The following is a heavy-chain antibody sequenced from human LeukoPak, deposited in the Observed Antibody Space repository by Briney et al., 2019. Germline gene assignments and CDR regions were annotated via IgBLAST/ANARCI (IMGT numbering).Heavy chain of an antibody. CDR1: GGTFSSNV. V-gene: IGHV1-69*04. J-gene: IGHJ4*02. CDR2: LIPSLNIA. Sequence: AVKVSCKASGGTFSSNVISWVRQAPGQGLEWMGRLIPSLNIADYAQKFQGRLTIIADKSTGTAYMDLTSLRSEDSALYYCAIGSYYFDFWGQGTLVTVSS. D-gene: IGHD3-16*01. CDR3: AIGSYYFDF.